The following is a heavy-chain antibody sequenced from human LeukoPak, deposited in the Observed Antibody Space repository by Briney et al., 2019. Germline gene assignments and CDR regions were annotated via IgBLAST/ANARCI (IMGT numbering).Heavy chain of an antibody. J-gene: IGHJ4*02. CDR2: IYYSGIT. CDR3: ARETPPYYYGSGSSSNFDY. D-gene: IGHD3-10*01. CDR1: GGSISSGDYY. Sequence: SETLSLXCTVSGGSISSGDYYWSWIRQPPGKGLEWIGYIYYSGITYYNPSLKSRVAISVDTSKNQFSLKLSSVTAADTAVYYCARETPPYYYGSGSSSNFDYWGQGTLVTVSS. V-gene: IGHV4-30-4*08.